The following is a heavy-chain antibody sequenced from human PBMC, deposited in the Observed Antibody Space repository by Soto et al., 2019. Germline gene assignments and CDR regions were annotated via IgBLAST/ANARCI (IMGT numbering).Heavy chain of an antibody. CDR3: TKNATTFNAVWDPSDM. CDR2: VGGSDDDK. CDR1: GFTFSDYA. V-gene: IGHV3-23*01. Sequence: EVQLLESGGGVVQPGGSLRLSCAASGFTFSDYAMSWVRQTPGKGLQWVSGVGGSDDDKHYADSVRGRFIGSRDNSINTLYPRLNTRRPYDTAISCLTKNATTFNAVWDPSDMWCSGTGVSVPS. J-gene: IGHJ3*02. D-gene: IGHD2-8*01.